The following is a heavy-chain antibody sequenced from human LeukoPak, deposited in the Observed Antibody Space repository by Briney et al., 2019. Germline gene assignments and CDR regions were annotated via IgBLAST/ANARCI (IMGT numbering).Heavy chain of an antibody. J-gene: IGHJ5*02. V-gene: IGHV3-43*02. CDR1: GFTFGNYG. Sequence: PGGSLRLSCAASGFTFGNYGMHWVRQAPGKGLEWFSLISGDGGRTYHADFVKGRFTISRDNSKNSLYLQMNSLRTEDTALYYCAKDYRDWVNWFDPWGQGTLVTVSS. CDR2: ISGDGGRT. D-gene: IGHD3/OR15-3a*01. CDR3: AKDYRDWVNWFDP.